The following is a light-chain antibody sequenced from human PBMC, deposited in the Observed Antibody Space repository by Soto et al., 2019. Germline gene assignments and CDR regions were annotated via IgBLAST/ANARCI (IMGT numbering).Light chain of an antibody. J-gene: IGKJ1*01. CDR2: GAS. Sequence: DIVSTQAPGTLSLAPGEGATLPRRTSQSVSSSYLAWYQQKPGQAPRLLIYGASNRATGIPDRFSGSGSGTDFTLTISRLEPEDFAVYYCQQYGSSGTFGQGTKVDIK. CDR1: QSVSSSY. V-gene: IGKV3-20*01. CDR3: QQYGSSGT.